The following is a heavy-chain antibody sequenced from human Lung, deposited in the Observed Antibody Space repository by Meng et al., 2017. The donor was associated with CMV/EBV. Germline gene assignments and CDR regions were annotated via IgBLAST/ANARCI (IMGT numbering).Heavy chain of an antibody. CDR3: ARGGNFDP. CDR2: ISTNTGTP. J-gene: IGHJ5*02. V-gene: IGHV7-4-1*02. CDR1: GYTFSTYP. D-gene: IGHD2/OR15-2a*01. Sequence: QVPLVQSASELKKPGASVKVSCKASGYTFSTYPIHWVRQAHGRGLEWMGWISTNTGTPTYTQGFTGRFVFSLDTSVSTAYLQISSLKAEDTAVYYCARGGNFDPWGQGTLVTVSS.